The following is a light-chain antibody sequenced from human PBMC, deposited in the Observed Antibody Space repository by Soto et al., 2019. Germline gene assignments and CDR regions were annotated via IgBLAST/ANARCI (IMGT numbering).Light chain of an antibody. V-gene: IGLV2-14*01. CDR3: SSYTSSSTVLV. CDR2: DVS. J-gene: IGLJ2*01. Sequence: QSALTQPASVSGSPGQSITISCTGTSSDVGSYNYVSWYQQHPGKAPKLMIYDVSNRPSGVSNRFSGSKSGNTASLTISGLQAEDEADYYCSSYTSSSTVLVFGGGTKLTVL. CDR1: SSDVGSYNY.